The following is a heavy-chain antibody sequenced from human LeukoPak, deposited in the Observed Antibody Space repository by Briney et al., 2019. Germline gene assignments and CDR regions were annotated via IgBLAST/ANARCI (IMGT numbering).Heavy chain of an antibody. J-gene: IGHJ6*02. CDR1: GGTFSSYA. D-gene: IGHD6-13*01. Sequence: SVKVSCKASGGTFSSYAISWVRQAPGQGLEWMGRIIPILGIANYAQKFQGRVTITADKSTSTAYMELSSLRSEDTAVYYCARAPYSSSWLPFCGMDVWGQGTTVTVSS. CDR2: IIPILGIA. V-gene: IGHV1-69*04. CDR3: ARAPYSSSWLPFCGMDV.